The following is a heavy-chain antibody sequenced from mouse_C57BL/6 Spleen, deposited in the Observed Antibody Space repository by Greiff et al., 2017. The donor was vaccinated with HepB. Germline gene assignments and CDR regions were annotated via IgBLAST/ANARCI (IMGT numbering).Heavy chain of an antibody. D-gene: IGHD1-1*01. V-gene: IGHV1-69*01. CDR2: IDPSDSYT. Sequence: QVQLQQPGAELVMPGASVKLSCKASGYTFTSYWMHWVKQRPGQGLEWIGEIDPSDSYTNYNQKFKGKSTLTVDKSSSTAYMQLSSLTSEDSAVYYCARIHYYGTDYWGQGTTLKVSS. J-gene: IGHJ2*01. CDR3: ARIHYYGTDY. CDR1: GYTFTSYW.